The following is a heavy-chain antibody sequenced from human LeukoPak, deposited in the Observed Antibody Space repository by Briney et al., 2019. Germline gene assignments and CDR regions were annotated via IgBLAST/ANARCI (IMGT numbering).Heavy chain of an antibody. CDR1: GFTFSSYA. D-gene: IGHD3-22*01. Sequence: GRSLRLSCAASGFTFSSYAMHWVRQAPGKGLEWVAVISYDGSNKYYADSVKGRFTISRDNSKNSLYLQMNSLRVEDTAFYYCARDDLLHRNWFDPWGQGTLVTVSS. J-gene: IGHJ5*02. CDR2: ISYDGSNK. CDR3: ARDDLLHRNWFDP. V-gene: IGHV3-30*04.